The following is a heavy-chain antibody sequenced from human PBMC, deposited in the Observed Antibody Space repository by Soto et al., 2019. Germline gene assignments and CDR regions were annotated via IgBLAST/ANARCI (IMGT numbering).Heavy chain of an antibody. CDR3: ARGYSSSRDLGY. V-gene: IGHV3-33*01. J-gene: IGHJ4*02. D-gene: IGHD6-13*01. CDR2: IWYDGSNK. CDR1: GFSFSSYD. Sequence: QVQLVESGGGVVQPGTSLRLSCAASGFSFSSYDIHWVRQAPGKGLEWVAVIWYDGSNKYCADSVKGRFIISRDNSKNTLYLQMNSLRADDTAVYYCARGYSSSRDLGYWGQGTLVTVSS.